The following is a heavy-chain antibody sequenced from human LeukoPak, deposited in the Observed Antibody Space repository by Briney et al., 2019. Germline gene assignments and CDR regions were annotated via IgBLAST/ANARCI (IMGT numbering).Heavy chain of an antibody. D-gene: IGHD2-21*01. CDR1: GGSFSGYS. Sequence: SETLSLTRAVYGGSFSGYSWSWIRQPPGKGLEWIGNSNHSRSTNDNPSLKSLITISVDTSKYQFSLKLSSVTAADTALYYCAREEVILWKYCFDYWGQGTLVTVSS. V-gene: IGHV4-34*01. J-gene: IGHJ4*02. CDR2: SNHSRST. CDR3: AREEVILWKYCFDY.